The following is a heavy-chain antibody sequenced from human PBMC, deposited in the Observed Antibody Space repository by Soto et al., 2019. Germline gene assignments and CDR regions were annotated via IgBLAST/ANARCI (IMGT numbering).Heavy chain of an antibody. V-gene: IGHV1-8*01. D-gene: IGHD6-19*01. J-gene: IGHJ6*02. CDR2: MNPNSGNT. CDR3: AREGMQGSSGWYVGLWYYYGMDV. Sequence: ASVKVSCKASGYTFTSYDINWVRQATGQGLEWMGWMNPNSGNTGYAQKFQGRVTMTRNTSISTAYMELSSLRSEDTAVYYCAREGMQGSSGWYVGLWYYYGMDVWGQGTTVTVSS. CDR1: GYTFTSYD.